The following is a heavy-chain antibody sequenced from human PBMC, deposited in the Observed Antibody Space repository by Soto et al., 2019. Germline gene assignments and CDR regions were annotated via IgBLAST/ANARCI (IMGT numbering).Heavy chain of an antibody. Sequence: PSETLSLTCSVSGDSISNSRFYWAWIRQPPGEGLEWIGSIYHTGNAYYNPSLKSRVTIFVDTSKNQFSLKLSSVTAADTAVYYCARTPDIWGQGTMVTVSS. J-gene: IGHJ3*02. CDR3: ARTPDI. V-gene: IGHV4-39*07. CDR2: IYHTGNA. CDR1: GDSISNSRFY.